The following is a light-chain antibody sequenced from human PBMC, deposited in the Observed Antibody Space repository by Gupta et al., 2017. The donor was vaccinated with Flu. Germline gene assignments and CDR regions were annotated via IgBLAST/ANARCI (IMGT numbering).Light chain of an antibody. Sequence: GQTIRITCTGASFGGDFACWSPPRPGQPPRLFIYGENSRPSGIPDRFSGSSSGTTASLTITGAQAEDEADYFCHSRDTNVANYVFGPGTKVTVL. CDR3: HSRDTNVANYV. V-gene: IGLV3-19*01. CDR2: GEN. CDR1: SFGGDF. J-gene: IGLJ1*01.